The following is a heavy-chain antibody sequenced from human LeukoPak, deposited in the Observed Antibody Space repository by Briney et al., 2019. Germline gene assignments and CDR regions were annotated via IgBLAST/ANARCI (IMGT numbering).Heavy chain of an antibody. J-gene: IGHJ4*02. V-gene: IGHV3-48*03. D-gene: IGHD3-22*01. CDR1: GFIFSTYE. Sequence: PGGSLRLSCAASGFIFSTYEMNWVRQAPGKGLEWLSYISYNGRSIYYADSVKGRFTISRDNAKNSLYLQMNSLRAEDTAVYYCARVPRYYYDSSGYYYVPSAFDYWGQGTLVTVSS. CDR2: ISYNGRSI. CDR3: ARVPRYYYDSSGYYYVPSAFDY.